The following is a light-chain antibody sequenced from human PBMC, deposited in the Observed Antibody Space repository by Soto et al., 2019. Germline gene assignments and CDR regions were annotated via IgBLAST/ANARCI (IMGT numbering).Light chain of an antibody. CDR3: QKYSVYWT. J-gene: IGKJ1*01. CDR1: QPISND. CDR2: GAS. Sequence: EIVMTQSPATLSVSPGERSTLSCRASQPISNDLAWYQQKPGQAPRLLISGASTGVTGIPARFSGSGSGTEFTLTISSLQSEDFAVYYCQKYSVYWTFGQGTKVDIK. V-gene: IGKV3-15*01.